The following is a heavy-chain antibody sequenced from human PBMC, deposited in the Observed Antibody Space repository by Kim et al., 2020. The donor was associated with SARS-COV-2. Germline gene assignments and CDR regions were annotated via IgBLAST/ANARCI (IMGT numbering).Heavy chain of an antibody. CDR3: ARAQLFGELGLSDY. Sequence: GGSLRLSCAASGFTFSSYGMHWVRQAPGKGLEWVAVISYDGSNKYYADSVKGRFTISRDNSKNTLYLQMNSLRAEDTAVYYCARAQLFGELGLSDYWGQGTLVTVSS. CDR2: ISYDGSNK. J-gene: IGHJ4*02. D-gene: IGHD3-10*01. CDR1: GFTFSSYG. V-gene: IGHV3-33*05.